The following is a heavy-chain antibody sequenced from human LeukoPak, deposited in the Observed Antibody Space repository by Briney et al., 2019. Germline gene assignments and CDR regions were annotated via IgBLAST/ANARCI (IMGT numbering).Heavy chain of an antibody. D-gene: IGHD1-1*01. CDR1: GYTFTSYD. Sequence: ASVKVSCKASGYTFTSYDINWVRQATGQGLEWMGWMNPNSGITGYAQKFQGRVTMTRNTSISTAYMELSSLRSEDTAVYYCARGRRSNFAFDPWGQGTLVTVSS. J-gene: IGHJ5*02. V-gene: IGHV1-8*01. CDR2: MNPNSGIT. CDR3: ARGRRSNFAFDP.